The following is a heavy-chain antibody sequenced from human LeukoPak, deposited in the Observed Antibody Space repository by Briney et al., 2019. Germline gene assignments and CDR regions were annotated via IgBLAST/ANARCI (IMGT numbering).Heavy chain of an antibody. Sequence: PSETLSLTCTVSGGSISSSSYYWGWIRQPPGKGLEWIGSIYYSGSTYYNPSLKSRVTISVDRSKNQFSLKLSSVTAADTAVYYCARDSQYYDILTGYYTNDAFDIWGQGTMVTVSS. CDR2: IYYSGST. J-gene: IGHJ3*02. CDR1: GGSISSSSYY. CDR3: ARDSQYYDILTGYYTNDAFDI. V-gene: IGHV4-39*07. D-gene: IGHD3-9*01.